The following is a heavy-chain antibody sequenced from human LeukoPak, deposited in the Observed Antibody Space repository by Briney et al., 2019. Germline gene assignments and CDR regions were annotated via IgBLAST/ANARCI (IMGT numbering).Heavy chain of an antibody. CDR3: AGYGDYPY. CDR2: FGHSGTI. J-gene: IGHJ4*02. CDR1: GFHFSAYD. V-gene: IGHV3-69-1*01. Sequence: PGGSLRLSCAASGFHFSAYDMHWGRQAPGEGVEWVAYFGHSGTIYYADSVRGRFTISRDHAKNSLHLQMTSLRADDTAVYYCAGYGDYPYWGQGTPVTVSS. D-gene: IGHD4-17*01.